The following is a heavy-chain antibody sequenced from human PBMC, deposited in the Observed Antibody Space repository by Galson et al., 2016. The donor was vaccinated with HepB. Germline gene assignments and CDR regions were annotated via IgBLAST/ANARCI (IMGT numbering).Heavy chain of an antibody. CDR1: GYTFTSYD. Sequence: SVKVSCKASGYTFTSYDISWVRQATGQGLEWMGWMNPNTGNPGYAQKFQGRATMTRSASIRTTYMELSSLRSDDTAVYYCARGRVFGSSGYALDIWGQGTMVTVSS. V-gene: IGHV1-8*01. CDR2: MNPNTGNP. CDR3: ARGRVFGSSGYALDI. D-gene: IGHD3-22*01. J-gene: IGHJ3*02.